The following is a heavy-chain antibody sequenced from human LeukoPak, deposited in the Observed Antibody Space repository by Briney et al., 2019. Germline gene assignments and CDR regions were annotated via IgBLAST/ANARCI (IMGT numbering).Heavy chain of an antibody. Sequence: GGSLRLSCAASGFTFSDYSMNWVRQAPGKGLEWVSYISKNGNTIYYADSVKGRFTISRDNAKKSLYLQMNNLRAEDTAVYYCARVAGFLPGDYYYYMDVWGKGTTVTVSS. J-gene: IGHJ6*03. CDR3: ARVAGFLPGDYYYYMDV. CDR2: ISKNGNTI. CDR1: GFTFSDYS. D-gene: IGHD3-10*01. V-gene: IGHV3-48*01.